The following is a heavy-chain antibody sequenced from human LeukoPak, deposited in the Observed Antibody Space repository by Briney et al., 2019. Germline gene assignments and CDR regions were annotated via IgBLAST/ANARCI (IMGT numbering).Heavy chain of an antibody. V-gene: IGHV3-13*04. CDR3: ARGSTLGFDP. CDR2: IGSGGDT. CDR1: GFTFSTYD. Sequence: GGSLRLSCAASGFTFSTYDMHWVRQATGQGLQWVSGIGSGGDTYYLGSVKGRFTISRENAKRSLYLQMNSLRAGDTAVYFCARGSTLGFDPWGQGTLVIVSS. J-gene: IGHJ5*02.